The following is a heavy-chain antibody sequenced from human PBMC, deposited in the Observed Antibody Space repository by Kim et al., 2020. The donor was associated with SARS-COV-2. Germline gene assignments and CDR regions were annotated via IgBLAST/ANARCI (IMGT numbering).Heavy chain of an antibody. J-gene: IGHJ4*02. V-gene: IGHV4-4*02. D-gene: IGHD1-1*01. CDR3: ARDRGLDPRPYFDY. Sequence: NPPLKSRVTISVDKSKNQFSLKLSSVTAADTAVYYCARDRGLDPRPYFDYWGQGTLVTVSS.